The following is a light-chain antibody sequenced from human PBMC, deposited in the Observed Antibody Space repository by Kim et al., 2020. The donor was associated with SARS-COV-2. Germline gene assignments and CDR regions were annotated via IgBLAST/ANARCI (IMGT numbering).Light chain of an antibody. V-gene: IGKV3-20*01. J-gene: IGKJ1*01. CDR1: QSVSSSY. CDR2: GAS. Sequence: EIVLTQSPGTLSLSPGERATLSCRASQSVSSSYLAWYQQKPGQAPRLLIYGASSRATGISDRFSASGSGTDFTLTISRLEPEDFAVYYCQQYGSSLWTFGQGTKVDIK. CDR3: QQYGSSLWT.